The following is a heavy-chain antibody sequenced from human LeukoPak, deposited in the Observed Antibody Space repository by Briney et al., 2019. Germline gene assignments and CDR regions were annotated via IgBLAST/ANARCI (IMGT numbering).Heavy chain of an antibody. CDR3: ARVSGYYDSSGYYIDAFDI. CDR1: GGSISSSSYY. CDR2: IYYSGST. Sequence: SETLSLTCTVSGGSISSSSYYWGWIRQPPGKGLEWIGSIYYSGSTYYNPSLKSRVTISVDTSKNQFSLKLSSVTAADTAVYYCARVSGYYDSSGYYIDAFDIWGQGTMVTVSS. D-gene: IGHD3-22*01. J-gene: IGHJ3*02. V-gene: IGHV4-39*07.